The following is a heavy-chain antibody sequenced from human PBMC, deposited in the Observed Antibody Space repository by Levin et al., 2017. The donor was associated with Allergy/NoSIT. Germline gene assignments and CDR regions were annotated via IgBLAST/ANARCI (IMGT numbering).Heavy chain of an antibody. J-gene: IGHJ5*02. CDR2: IHHTGTT. CDR3: AIGVDYCSSTHCYFSTLRFDP. Sequence: SETLSLTCAVSGGSITSSDWWTWVRQPPGKALEWIGEIHHTGTTNYNPSLKSPVTLSVDKSRNQFSLTLTSVTAADTAVYYCAIGVDYCSSTHCYFSTLRFDPWGQGTLVSVSS. CDR1: GGSITSSDW. D-gene: IGHD2-2*01. V-gene: IGHV4-4*02.